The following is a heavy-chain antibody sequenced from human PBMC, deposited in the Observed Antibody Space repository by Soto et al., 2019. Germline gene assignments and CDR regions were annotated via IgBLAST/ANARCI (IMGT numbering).Heavy chain of an antibody. D-gene: IGHD2-2*01. V-gene: IGHV3-30*18. Sequence: GGSLRLSCAASGFTFSSYGMHWVRQAPGKGLEWVAVISYDGSNKYYADSVKGRFTISRDNSKNTLYLQMNSLRAEDTAVYYCAKPENCSSTSCYGTAFDIWGQGTMVTVSS. CDR2: ISYDGSNK. J-gene: IGHJ3*02. CDR3: AKPENCSSTSCYGTAFDI. CDR1: GFTFSSYG.